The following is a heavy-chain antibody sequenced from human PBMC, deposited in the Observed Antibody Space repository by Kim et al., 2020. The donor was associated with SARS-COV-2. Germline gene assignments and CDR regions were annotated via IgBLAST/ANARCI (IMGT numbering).Heavy chain of an antibody. J-gene: IGHJ4*02. D-gene: IGHD6-19*01. V-gene: IGHV3-23*01. Sequence: ADSVKSRFTITRDNTKNTLYLQMNSLRGEDTTVYYCGEGNIAVADYYFDYWGQGTLVTVSS. CDR3: GEGNIAVADYYFDY.